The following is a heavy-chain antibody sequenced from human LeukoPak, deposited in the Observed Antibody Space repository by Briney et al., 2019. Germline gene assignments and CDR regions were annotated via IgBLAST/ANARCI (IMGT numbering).Heavy chain of an antibody. D-gene: IGHD3-10*01. CDR1: GFTFSSYG. CDR2: ISSSSSYI. J-gene: IGHJ6*04. V-gene: IGHV3-21*01. CDR3: VRGKANYGSGSDV. Sequence: VGSLRLSCAASGFTFSSYGMHWVRQAPGKGLEWVSSISSSSSYIYYADSVKGRFTISRDNARNSLYLQMNSLRAEDTAVYYCVRGKANYGSGSDVWGKGTTVTVSS.